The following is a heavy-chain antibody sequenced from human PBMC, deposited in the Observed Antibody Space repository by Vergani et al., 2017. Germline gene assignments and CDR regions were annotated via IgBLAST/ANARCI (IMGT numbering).Heavy chain of an antibody. CDR3: ARTNKTLYQLLHGYYYGMDV. D-gene: IGHD2-2*01. J-gene: IGHJ6*02. CDR1: GGTFSSYT. CDR2: IIPILGIA. Sequence: QVQLVQSGAEVKKPGSSVKVSCKASGGTFSSYTISWVRQAPGQGLEWMGRIIPILGIANYAQKFQGRVTITADKSTSTAYMELSSLRSEDTAVYYCARTNKTLYQLLHGYYYGMDVWGQGTTVTVSS. V-gene: IGHV1-69*02.